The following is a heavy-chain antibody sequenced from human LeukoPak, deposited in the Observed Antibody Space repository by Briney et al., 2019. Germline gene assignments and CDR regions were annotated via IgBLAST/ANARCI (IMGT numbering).Heavy chain of an antibody. CDR1: GFTVSSNY. D-gene: IGHD4-17*01. CDR2: IYSGGST. V-gene: IGHV3-53*01. J-gene: IGHJ4*02. CDR3: ASTEGDYDNSYYFDY. Sequence: GGSLRLSCAASGFTVSSNYMSWVRQAPGKGLEWVSLIYSGGSTYYADSVKGRFTISRDNSKNTLYLQMNSLRAEDTAVYYCASTEGDYDNSYYFDYWGQGTLVTVSS.